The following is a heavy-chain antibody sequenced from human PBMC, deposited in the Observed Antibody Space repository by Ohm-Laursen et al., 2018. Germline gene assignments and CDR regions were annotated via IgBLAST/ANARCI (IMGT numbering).Heavy chain of an antibody. J-gene: IGHJ4*02. V-gene: IGHV3-23*01. D-gene: IGHD1-1*01. CDR1: GFTFRSYA. Sequence: SLRLSCSASGFTFRSYAMSWVRQAPGKGLEWVSGISGSGGATYYADSVKGRFTISRDNSKNTLYLQMNSLRAEDTAVYYCAKGTTDVDYWGQGTLVTVSS. CDR2: ISGSGGAT. CDR3: AKGTTDVDY.